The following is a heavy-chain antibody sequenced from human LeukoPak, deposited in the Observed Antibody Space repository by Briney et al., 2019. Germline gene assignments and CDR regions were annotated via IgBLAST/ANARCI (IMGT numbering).Heavy chain of an antibody. J-gene: IGHJ3*02. Sequence: GGSLRLSCTASGFTFNIYGMIWVRQSPGKGLEWVANIKPDGIDKYYLDSARGRFTVSRDNAQNSAFLQMNSLRVEDTAIYYCATISAQTFDIWGQGTLVSVSS. CDR1: GFTFNIYG. D-gene: IGHD5-24*01. CDR2: IKPDGIDK. V-gene: IGHV3-7*01. CDR3: ATISAQTFDI.